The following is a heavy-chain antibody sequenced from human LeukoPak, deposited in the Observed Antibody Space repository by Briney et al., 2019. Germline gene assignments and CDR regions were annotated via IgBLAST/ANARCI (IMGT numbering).Heavy chain of an antibody. V-gene: IGHV3-74*01. CDR3: ARDRMGITGTRLDAFDI. CDR1: GFTFSSYW. Sequence: GGSLRLSCAASGFTFSSYWMHWVRRAQGKGLVWVSRINSDGSSTSYADSVKGRFTISRDNAKNTLYLQMNSLRAEDTAVYYCARDRMGITGTRLDAFDIWGQGTMVTVSS. D-gene: IGHD1-7*01. J-gene: IGHJ3*02. CDR2: INSDGSST.